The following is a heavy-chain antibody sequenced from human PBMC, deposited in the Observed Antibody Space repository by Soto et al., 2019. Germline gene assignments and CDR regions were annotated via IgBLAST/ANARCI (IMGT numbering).Heavy chain of an antibody. V-gene: IGHV4-30-4*01. D-gene: IGHD3-16*01. J-gene: IGHJ5*02. CDR2: IYYSGST. CDR3: ARAANYDYVWGSSNWFDP. Sequence: GPGPPSETLSLTCTVSGGSISSGDYYWSWIRQPPGKGLEWIGYIYYSGSTYYNPSLKSRVTISVDTSKNQFSLKLSSVTAADTAVYYCARAANYDYVWGSSNWFDPWGQGTLVTVSS. CDR1: GGSISSGDYY.